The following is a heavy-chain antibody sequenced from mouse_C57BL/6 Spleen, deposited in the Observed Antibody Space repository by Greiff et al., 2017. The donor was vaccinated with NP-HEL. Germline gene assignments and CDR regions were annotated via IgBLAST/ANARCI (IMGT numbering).Heavy chain of an antibody. Sequence: QVQLQQPGAELVKPGASVKLSCKAAGYTFTSYWMHWVKQRPGQGLEGIGMIHPNSGSTNYNEKIKSKATLTVDKSSSTAYMQLSSLTSEDSAVYYCARDCDYYGSSYEAMDYWGQGTSVTVSS. D-gene: IGHD1-1*01. J-gene: IGHJ4*01. CDR3: ARDCDYYGSSYEAMDY. CDR1: GYTFTSYW. V-gene: IGHV1-64*01. CDR2: IHPNSGST.